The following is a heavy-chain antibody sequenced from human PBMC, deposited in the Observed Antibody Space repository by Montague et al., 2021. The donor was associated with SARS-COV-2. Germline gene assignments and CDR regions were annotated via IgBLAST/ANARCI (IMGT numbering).Heavy chain of an antibody. J-gene: IGHJ6*02. V-gene: IGHV3-7*01. CDR2: IKRDGSDI. CDR1: GFTFSNYR. D-gene: IGHD4-23*01. Sequence: SLRLSCAASGFTFSNYRMNWVRQAPGKGLEWVSNIKRDGSDINYADSVKGRFSISRDNAKNSLYLQMDNLRAEDTAIYYCAKNGGAHGLDVWGQGTSVSVSS. CDR3: AKNGGAHGLDV.